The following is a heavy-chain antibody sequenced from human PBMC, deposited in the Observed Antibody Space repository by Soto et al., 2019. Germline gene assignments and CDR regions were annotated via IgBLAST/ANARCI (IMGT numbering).Heavy chain of an antibody. CDR1: GGSVSSGSYY. V-gene: IGHV4-61*01. CDR3: ASVTRTCISTSCYRYYYGMDV. Sequence: SETLSLTCTVSGGSVSSGSYYWSWIQQPPGKGLEWIGYIYYSGSTNYNPSLKSRVTISVDTSKNQFSLKLSSVTAADTAVYYCASVTRTCISTSCYRYYYGMDVWGQGTTVTVSS. J-gene: IGHJ6*02. CDR2: IYYSGST. D-gene: IGHD2-2*02.